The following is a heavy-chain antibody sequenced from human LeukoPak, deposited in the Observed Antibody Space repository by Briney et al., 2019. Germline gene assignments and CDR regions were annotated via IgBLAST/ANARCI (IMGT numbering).Heavy chain of an antibody. CDR2: IHYSGST. V-gene: IGHV4-59*01. D-gene: IGHD1-26*01. CDR3: ARGGSGSYRRPFDY. Sequence: SETLSLTCTVSGASINSDYWSWIRQSPGKGLEWIGFIHYSGSTNYNPSLQSRVTISVDTSKNQFSLKQSSVTAADTAVYSCARGGSGSYRRPFDYWGQGTLVTVPS. J-gene: IGHJ4*02. CDR1: GASINSDY.